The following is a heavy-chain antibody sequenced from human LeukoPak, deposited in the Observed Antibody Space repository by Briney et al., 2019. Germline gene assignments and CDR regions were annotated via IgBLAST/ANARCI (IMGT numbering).Heavy chain of an antibody. V-gene: IGHV3-21*01. Sequence: GGSLRLSCAASGFTFSSYTMNWVRQAPGKGPEWVSSINSSSSYIYYADSVKGRFTISRDNAKNSLYLQMNSLRAEDTAVYYCASISGPGIAVAGAGNWGQGTLVTISS. J-gene: IGHJ4*02. CDR3: ASISGPGIAVAGAGN. CDR1: GFTFSSYT. D-gene: IGHD6-19*01. CDR2: INSSSSYI.